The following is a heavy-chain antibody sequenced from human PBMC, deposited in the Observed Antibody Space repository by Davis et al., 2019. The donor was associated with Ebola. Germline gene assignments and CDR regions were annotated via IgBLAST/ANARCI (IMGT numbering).Heavy chain of an antibody. V-gene: IGHV3-23*01. D-gene: IGHD2-2*01. CDR1: GFNFNKYA. CDR3: TSTDRTFDY. Sequence: GGSLRLSCAASGFNFNKYAMSWVRQAPGKGLEWVSSISTTGGSTYYADSVKGRFTISRGNSKNTLSLQMNSLKTEDTAVYYCTSTDRTFDYWGQGTLVTVSS. J-gene: IGHJ4*02. CDR2: ISTTGGST.